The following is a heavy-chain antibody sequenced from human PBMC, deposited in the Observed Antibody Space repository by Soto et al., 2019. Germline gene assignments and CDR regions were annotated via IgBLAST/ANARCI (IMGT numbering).Heavy chain of an antibody. V-gene: IGHV2-5*01. CDR1: GFSLTTSGAG. J-gene: IGHJ4*02. CDR3: AHRLGRGSAYADWDDVNY. CDR2: INWNDDK. D-gene: IGHD5-12*01. Sequence: QITVTESGPTLVKPTQTLTLTCTFSGFSLTTSGAGVAWIRQPPGKALEGLVLINWNDDKSYSPILKNRLTTPKDTSNNQVVLTMTNMDPVDTATYYCAHRLGRGSAYADWDDVNYWGQGTLVAVSS.